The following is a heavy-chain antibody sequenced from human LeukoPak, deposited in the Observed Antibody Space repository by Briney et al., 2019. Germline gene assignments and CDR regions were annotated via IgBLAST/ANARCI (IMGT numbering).Heavy chain of an antibody. CDR1: GFTFSSYA. CDR3: AKDTPLTSRNKNAFDI. V-gene: IGHV3-23*01. J-gene: IGHJ3*02. CDR2: ISGSGGST. D-gene: IGHD1/OR15-1a*01. Sequence: GGSLRLSCAASGFTFSSYAMSWVRQAPGKGLEWVSAISGSGGSTYYADSVKGRFSISRDNSKNTLYLQMNSLRAEDTAVYYCAKDTPLTSRNKNAFDIWGQGTMVTVSS.